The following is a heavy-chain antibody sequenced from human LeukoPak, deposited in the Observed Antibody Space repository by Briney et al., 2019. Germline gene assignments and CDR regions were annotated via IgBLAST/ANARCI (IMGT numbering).Heavy chain of an antibody. D-gene: IGHD3-9*01. V-gene: IGHV3-30-3*01. CDR2: ISYDGSNK. CDR1: GFTFSSYA. CDR3: ARDFEKGRKGYFPH. Sequence: GGSLRLSCAASGFTFSSYAMHWVRQAPGKGLEWVAVISYDGSNKFYADSVKGRFTISRDNSKNTLYLQMNSLRAEDTAVYYCARDFEKGRKGYFPHWGQGTLVTVSS. J-gene: IGHJ1*01.